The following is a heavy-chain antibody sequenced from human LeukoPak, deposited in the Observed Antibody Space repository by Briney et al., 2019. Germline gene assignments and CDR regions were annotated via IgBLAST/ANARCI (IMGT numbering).Heavy chain of an antibody. D-gene: IGHD3-3*01. Sequence: PGGSLRLSCAASGFTFSSYAMHWVRQAPGKGLEWVAVISYDGSNKYYADSVKGRFTISRGNSKNTLYLQMNSLRAEDTAVYYCAREELRFLEWLQYYYYGMDVWGQGTTVTVSS. V-gene: IGHV3-30*04. J-gene: IGHJ6*02. CDR2: ISYDGSNK. CDR1: GFTFSSYA. CDR3: AREELRFLEWLQYYYYGMDV.